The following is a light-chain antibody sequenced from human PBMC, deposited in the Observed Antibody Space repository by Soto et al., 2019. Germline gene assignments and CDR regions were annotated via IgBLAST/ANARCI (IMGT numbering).Light chain of an antibody. J-gene: IGLJ2*01. CDR1: SSNIGGGKD. Sequence: QSVLTQPPSVSGAPEQTVTISCAGTSSNIGGGKDVPWYQQLPGRAPKLLIPNDSNRPSGVSDRFSGSKSGTSASLTITGLQGEDEGDYYCSSYASNRSSVVFGGGTKLTVL. V-gene: IGLV1-40*01. CDR2: NDS. CDR3: SSYASNRSSVV.